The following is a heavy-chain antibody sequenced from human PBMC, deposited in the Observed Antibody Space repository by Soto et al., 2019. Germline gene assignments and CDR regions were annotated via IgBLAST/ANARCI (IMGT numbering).Heavy chain of an antibody. J-gene: IGHJ6*02. V-gene: IGHV1-24*01. D-gene: IGHD6-19*01. CDR3: ARTPIAVAGGYYYYGMDV. Sequence: ASVKVSCKVSGYTLTELSMHWVRQAPGKGLEWMGGFDPEDGETIYAQKFQGRVTMTGDTSTSTAYMELSRLRSDDTAVYYCARTPIAVAGGYYYYGMDVWGQGTTVTV. CDR2: FDPEDGET. CDR1: GYTLTELS.